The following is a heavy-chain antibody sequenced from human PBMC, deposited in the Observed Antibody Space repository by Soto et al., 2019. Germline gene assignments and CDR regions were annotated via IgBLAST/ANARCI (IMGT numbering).Heavy chain of an antibody. CDR3: ARDFYDSSGYYLAY. V-gene: IGHV4-31*03. Sequence: SETLSLTCTVSGGSISSGGYYWSWIRQHPGKGLEWIGYIYYSGSTYYNPSLKSRVTISVDTSKNQFSLKLSSVTAADTAVYYCARDFYDSSGYYLAYWGQGTLVTVSS. D-gene: IGHD3-22*01. CDR1: GGSISSGGYY. CDR2: IYYSGST. J-gene: IGHJ4*02.